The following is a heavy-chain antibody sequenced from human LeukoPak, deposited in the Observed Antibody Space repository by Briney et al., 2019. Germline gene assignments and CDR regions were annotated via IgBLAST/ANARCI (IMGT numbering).Heavy chain of an antibody. CDR1: GFTFDDYA. V-gene: IGHV3-9*01. CDR3: AKGRGSYLAYYFDY. Sequence: GRSLRLSCAASGFTFDDYAMHWVRQAPGEGLEWVSGISWNSGSIGYADSVKGRFTISRDNAKNSLYLQMNSLRAEDTALYYCAKGRGSYLAYYFDYWGQGTLVTVSS. J-gene: IGHJ4*02. CDR2: ISWNSGSI. D-gene: IGHD1-26*01.